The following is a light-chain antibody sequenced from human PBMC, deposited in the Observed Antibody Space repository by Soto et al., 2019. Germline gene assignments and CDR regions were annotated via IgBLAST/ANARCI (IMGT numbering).Light chain of an antibody. CDR2: GVS. CDR1: QSISGSY. CDR3: QQFDDSVT. Sequence: EIVLTQSPGTLSLSPGERATLSCTASQSISGSYLAWYQQKPGQAPRVVIYGVSRRATGTPDRFSGSGSGTDFTLTISRLEPEDSAVYYCQQFDDSVTFGQGTRLEIK. J-gene: IGKJ5*01. V-gene: IGKV3-20*01.